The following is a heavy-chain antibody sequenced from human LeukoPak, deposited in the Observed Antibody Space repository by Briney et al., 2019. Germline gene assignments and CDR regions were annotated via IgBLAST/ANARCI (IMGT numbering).Heavy chain of an antibody. CDR2: IIPIFGTA. D-gene: IGHD6-13*01. CDR3: ARDSGIAAADTRGMDV. CDR1: GGTFSSYA. V-gene: IGHV1-69*05. J-gene: IGHJ6*03. Sequence: GASVKVSCKASGGTFSSYAISWVRQAPGQGLEWMGGIIPIFGTANYAQKFQGRVTITTDESTSTAYMELSSLRSEDTAVYYCARDSGIAAADTRGMDVWGKGTTVTVSS.